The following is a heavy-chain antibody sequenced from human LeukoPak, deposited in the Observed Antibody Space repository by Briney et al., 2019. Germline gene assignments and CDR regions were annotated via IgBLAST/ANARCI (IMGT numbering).Heavy chain of an antibody. Sequence: GRSLRLSCAASGFKFGDYWMTWVRQAPGKGLEWVSVFYSGGSRYYADSVKGRLTISRDNSKNTLYFQMNSLRAEDTAVYYCARGTFYGGNSPFAFDIWGQGTMVTVSS. CDR1: GFKFGDYW. CDR3: ARGTFYGGNSPFAFDI. CDR2: FYSGGSR. V-gene: IGHV3-53*01. D-gene: IGHD4-23*01. J-gene: IGHJ3*02.